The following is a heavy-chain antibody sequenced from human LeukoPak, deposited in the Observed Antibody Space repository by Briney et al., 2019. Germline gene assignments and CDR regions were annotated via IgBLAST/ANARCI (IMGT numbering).Heavy chain of an antibody. Sequence: PSETLSLTCTVSGGSISSYYWSWIRQPPGKGLEWIGYIYYSGSTNYNPSLKSRVTISVDTSKNQFSLKLSSVTAADTAVYYCARVDAAAGVSWGQGTLVTVSS. CDR2: IYYSGST. CDR3: ARVDAAAGVS. V-gene: IGHV4-59*01. D-gene: IGHD6-13*01. CDR1: GGSISSYY. J-gene: IGHJ4*02.